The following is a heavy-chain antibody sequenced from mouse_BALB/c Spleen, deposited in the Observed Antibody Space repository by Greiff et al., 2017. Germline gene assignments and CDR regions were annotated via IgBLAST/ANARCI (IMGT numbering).Heavy chain of an antibody. J-gene: IGHJ2*01. Sequence: VQLVESGAELVRPGSSVKISCKASGYAFSSYWMNWVKQRPGQGLEWIGQIYPGDGDTNYNGKFKGKATLTADKSSSTAYMQLSSLTSEDSAVYFCARGGYGNLFDYWGQGTTLTVSS. CDR2: IYPGDGDT. CDR1: GYAFSSYW. D-gene: IGHD2-1*01. V-gene: IGHV1-80*01. CDR3: ARGGYGNLFDY.